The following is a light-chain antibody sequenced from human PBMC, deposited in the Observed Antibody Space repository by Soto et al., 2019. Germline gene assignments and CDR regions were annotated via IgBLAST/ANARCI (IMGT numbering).Light chain of an antibody. V-gene: IGKV3-11*01. Sequence: EIMMTQSPATLSLSPGERATLSCRASQSVSSYLAWYQQKPGQAPRLLIYDASNRATGIPARFSGSGSGTDFTLTISSLEPEDFAVYYCQQYGSSPPGLTFGGGTKVDIK. CDR3: QQYGSSPPGLT. CDR1: QSVSSY. J-gene: IGKJ4*01. CDR2: DAS.